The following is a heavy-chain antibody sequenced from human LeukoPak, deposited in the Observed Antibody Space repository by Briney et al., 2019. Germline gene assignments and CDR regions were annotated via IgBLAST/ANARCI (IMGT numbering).Heavy chain of an antibody. CDR3: ARGPPRLNWFDP. Sequence: GGSLRLSCAASGFTFSSYALHWVRQAPGQRLEWMGWINGGNGNTKYSQKLQGRVTITRDTSASTAYMELRSLRSEDTAVFYCARGPPRLNWFDPWGQGTLVTVSS. D-gene: IGHD6-25*01. J-gene: IGHJ5*02. V-gene: IGHV1-3*01. CDR1: GFTFSSYA. CDR2: INGGNGNT.